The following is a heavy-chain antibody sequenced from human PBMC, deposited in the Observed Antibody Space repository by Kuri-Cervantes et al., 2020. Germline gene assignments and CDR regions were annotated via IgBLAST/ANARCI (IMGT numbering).Heavy chain of an antibody. CDR1: GFAVSSNY. CDR3: ARGGTRGYAWFDP. V-gene: IGHV3-66*01. D-gene: IGHD5-12*01. CDR2: IYSGGST. Sequence: GSLKISCAASGFAVSSNYMSWVRQAPGKGLEWVSVIYSGGSTYYADSVKGRFTISRDNSKNTLYLQMNSLRAEDTAVYYCARGGTRGYAWFDPWGQGTLVTVSS. J-gene: IGHJ5*02.